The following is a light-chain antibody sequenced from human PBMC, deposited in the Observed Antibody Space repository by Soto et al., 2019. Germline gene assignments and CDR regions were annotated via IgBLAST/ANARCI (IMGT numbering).Light chain of an antibody. J-gene: IGKJ1*01. Sequence: ETVLTQSPGTLSLSPGERATLSCRASQSIRSNYLAGSRQTPGQAPRLLIYGASNRATGIPDRFSGSGSGTDFTLIISRLEPEDFALYYCQQYGSSPWTFGQGTKVEIK. CDR2: GAS. CDR3: QQYGSSPWT. V-gene: IGKV3-20*01. CDR1: QSIRSNY.